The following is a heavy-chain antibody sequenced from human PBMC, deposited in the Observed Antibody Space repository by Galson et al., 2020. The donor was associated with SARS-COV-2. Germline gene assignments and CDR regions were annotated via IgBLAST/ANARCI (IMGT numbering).Heavy chain of an antibody. CDR2: IYYSGST. D-gene: IGHD3-22*01. Sequence: SETLSLTCTVSGGSISSSSYYWGWIRQPPGKGLEWIGSIYYSGSTSYNPSLKSRVTISVDTSKNQFSLKLSSVTAADTAVYYCARHSYYDSSGYYLPPFDYWGQGTLVTVSS. CDR1: GGSISSSSYY. CDR3: ARHSYYDSSGYYLPPFDY. J-gene: IGHJ4*02. V-gene: IGHV4-39*01.